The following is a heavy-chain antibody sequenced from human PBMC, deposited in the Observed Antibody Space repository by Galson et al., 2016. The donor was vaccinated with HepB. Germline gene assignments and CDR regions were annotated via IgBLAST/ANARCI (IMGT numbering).Heavy chain of an antibody. J-gene: IGHJ6*04. Sequence: SLRLSCAASGFTFTRYDMHWVRQATGRGLEWVSAAGTAGDTFYAGSVRGRFTISREDAKNAFSLQMNSLTAGDTAVYYCARRGVMDYSYYGVDVWGKGTTVTVSS. CDR3: ARRGVMDYSYYGVDV. CDR1: GFTFTRYD. V-gene: IGHV3-13*01. CDR2: AGTAGDT.